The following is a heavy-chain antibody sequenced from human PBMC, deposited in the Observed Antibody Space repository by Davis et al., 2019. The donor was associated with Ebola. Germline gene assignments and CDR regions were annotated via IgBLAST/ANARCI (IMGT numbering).Heavy chain of an antibody. D-gene: IGHD3-16*01. J-gene: IGHJ6*04. V-gene: IGHV1-69*13. CDR1: GYTFTSYG. CDR2: IIPLFGTA. Sequence: SVKVSCKASGYTFTSYGISWVRQAPGQGLEWMGGIIPLFGTANYAQKFQGRVTITADESTSTAYMELSSLRSEDTAVYYCARDLQFGELGMDVWGKGTTVTVSS. CDR3: ARDLQFGELGMDV.